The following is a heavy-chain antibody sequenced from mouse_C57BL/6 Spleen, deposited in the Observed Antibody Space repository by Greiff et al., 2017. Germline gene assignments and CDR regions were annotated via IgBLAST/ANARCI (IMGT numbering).Heavy chain of an antibody. CDR2: IDPSDSYT. Sequence: QVQLQQPGAELVKPGASVKLSCKASGYTFTSYWMQWVKQRPGQGLEWIGGIDPSDSYTNYNQKFKGKATLTVDTSSSTAYMQLSSLTSEDSAVYYCARDPMFAYWGQGTLVTVSA. V-gene: IGHV1-50*01. CDR3: ARDPMFAY. J-gene: IGHJ3*01. CDR1: GYTFTSYW.